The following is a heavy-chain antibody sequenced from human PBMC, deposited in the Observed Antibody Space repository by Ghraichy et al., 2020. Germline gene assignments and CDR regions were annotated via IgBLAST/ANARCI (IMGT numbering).Heavy chain of an antibody. J-gene: IGHJ6*02. CDR1: GDCISAYY. D-gene: IGHD5-18*01. Sequence: SETLSGKGEGEGDCISAYYWSWIRQPPGKGLEWIGDINHSGSTNYNPSLKSRVTISIDTSANQFSLKLSSVTAADTAVYYCARCGYSGPGVDYGMDVWGQGSTVSVSS. CDR2: INHSGST. V-gene: IGHV4-34*01. CDR3: ARCGYSGPGVDYGMDV.